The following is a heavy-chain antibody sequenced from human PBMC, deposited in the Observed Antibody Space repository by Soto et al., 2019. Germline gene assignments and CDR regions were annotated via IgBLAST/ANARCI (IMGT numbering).Heavy chain of an antibody. J-gene: IGHJ4*02. V-gene: IGHV3-23*01. CDR2: ISGTASRT. Sequence: GGSLRLSCAGSGFTPTTTPLSWVRQPPGKGLEWVTTISGTASRTYYVDSVKGRFFISRDNSKNTVTLQMKNLTLDDTAVYYCATSFRYFDNWGQGTRVTVSS. CDR3: ATSFRYFDN. D-gene: IGHD3-9*01. CDR1: GFTPTTTP.